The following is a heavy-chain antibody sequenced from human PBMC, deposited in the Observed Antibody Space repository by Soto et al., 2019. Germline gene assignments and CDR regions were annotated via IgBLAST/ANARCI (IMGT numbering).Heavy chain of an antibody. Sequence: EVQLVESGGGLVQPGGSLRLSCAASGFTFGNYWMHWVRQAPGKGLEWVSRMHSDGSTTDYADSVKGRFTVSRDNAKNTLYLQMNRLRAEDTAVYYCATAEVDYWGPGTLVTVSS. CDR2: MHSDGSTT. CDR1: GFTFGNYW. J-gene: IGHJ4*02. V-gene: IGHV3-74*01. CDR3: ATAEVDY.